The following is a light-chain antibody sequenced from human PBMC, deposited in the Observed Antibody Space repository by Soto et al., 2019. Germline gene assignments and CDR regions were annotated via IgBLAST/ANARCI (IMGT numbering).Light chain of an antibody. J-gene: IGLJ2*01. CDR3: SSFASSNPVV. CDR1: VGGYNY. V-gene: IGLV2-14*01. Sequence: QSVLTQPASVSGSPGQSITISCNDVGGYNYVSWYQQHPGKAPKLVIYEVTNRPSGVSNRFSGSKSGNTASLTISGLQAEDEADYYCSSFASSNPVVFGGGTKLTVL. CDR2: EVT.